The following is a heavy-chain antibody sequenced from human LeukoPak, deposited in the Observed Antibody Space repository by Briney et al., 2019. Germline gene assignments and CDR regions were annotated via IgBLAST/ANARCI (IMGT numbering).Heavy chain of an antibody. V-gene: IGHV3-7*04. CDR3: ARPFGSGTYYQFDL. Sequence: GGSLRLTCAASGFAFSSYWMSWVRQAPGKGLEWVANIKGDGSDKYYLDSLKGRFTVSRDNAKNSLYLQVNSLRADDTAVYYCARPFGSGTYYQFDLWGQGTLVTVSS. D-gene: IGHD3-10*01. CDR2: IKGDGSDK. CDR1: GFAFSSYW. J-gene: IGHJ4*02.